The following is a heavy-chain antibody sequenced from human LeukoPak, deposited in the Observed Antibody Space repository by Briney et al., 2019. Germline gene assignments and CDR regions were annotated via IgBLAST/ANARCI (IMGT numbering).Heavy chain of an antibody. D-gene: IGHD1-1*01. V-gene: IGHV3-74*01. CDR2: INSVGSST. J-gene: IGHJ6*04. Sequence: GGSLRLACAASGFTFGSYWMHWVRQAPGKGLVWVSRINSVGSSTRYADSVKGRFTISRDNAKNTLYLQMNSLRAEDTAVYYCARGPLTRLYYYYGMDVWGKGTTVTVSS. CDR1: GFTFGSYW. CDR3: ARGPLTRLYYYYGMDV.